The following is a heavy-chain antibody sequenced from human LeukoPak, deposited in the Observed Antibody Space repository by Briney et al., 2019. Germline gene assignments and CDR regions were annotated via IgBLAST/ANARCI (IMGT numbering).Heavy chain of an antibody. CDR2: IYHSGST. CDR1: GYSISSGYY. CDR3: ARRTGSGSYYVDF. Sequence: PSETLSLTCAVSGYSISSGYYWGWVRQPPGKGLEWIGSIYHSGSTYYNPSLKSRVTTSVDTSKNQFSLKVTSVTAADTAVYYCARRTGSGSYYVDFWGQGTVVTVSS. D-gene: IGHD3-10*01. V-gene: IGHV4-38-2*01. J-gene: IGHJ4*02.